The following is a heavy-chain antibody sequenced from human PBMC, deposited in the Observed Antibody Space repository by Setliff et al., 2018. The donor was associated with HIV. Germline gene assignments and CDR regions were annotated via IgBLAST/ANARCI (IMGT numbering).Heavy chain of an antibody. CDR3: ARDRDSLLIGYTPNNWFDP. CDR1: GYTFTRYA. V-gene: IGHV1-3*01. J-gene: IGHJ5*02. D-gene: IGHD6-13*01. CDR2: INADNGDT. Sequence: ASVKVSCKASGYTFTRYAIHWLRQAPGQSLEWMGWINADNGDTKYSQKFQGRLTITRDTSANTVYMELSSLGSEDTAVFYCARDRDSLLIGYTPNNWFDPWGQGTPVTVSS.